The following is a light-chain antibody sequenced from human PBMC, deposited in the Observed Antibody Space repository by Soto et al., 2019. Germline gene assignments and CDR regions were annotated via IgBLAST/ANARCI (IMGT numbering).Light chain of an antibody. CDR1: SSDISGYNY. CDR3: NSSTTSRNRV. J-gene: IGLJ1*01. V-gene: IGLV2-14*01. CDR2: DLS. Sequence: QSALTQPASVSGSPGQSITISCTGTSSDISGYNYVSWYQQHPGKAPKLMIFDLSNRPSGVSNRFFVSKSGNTGSLTISGLQAEDEADYYCNSSTTSRNRVFGAGNKVTV.